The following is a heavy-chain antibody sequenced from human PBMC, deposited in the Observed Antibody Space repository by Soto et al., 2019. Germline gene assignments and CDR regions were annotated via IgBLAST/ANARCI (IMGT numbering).Heavy chain of an antibody. CDR3: ESSCSGGSCYGGPFDY. Sequence: QVQLVQSGAEVKKPGSSVKVSCKASGGTFSSYAISWVRQAPGQGLEWMGGIIPIFGTANYAQKFQGRVTITADESTSSAYMELSSLRSEDTAVYYCESSCSGGSCYGGPFDYWGQGTLVTVSS. CDR1: GGTFSSYA. D-gene: IGHD2-15*01. J-gene: IGHJ4*02. CDR2: IIPIFGTA. V-gene: IGHV1-69*01.